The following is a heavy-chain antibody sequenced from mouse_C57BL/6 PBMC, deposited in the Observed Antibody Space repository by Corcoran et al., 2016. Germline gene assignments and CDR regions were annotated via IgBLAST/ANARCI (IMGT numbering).Heavy chain of an antibody. V-gene: IGHV1-18*01. Sequence: EVQLPQSGPELVKPRASVKIPCKASGYTFTDDNIDGVKKRHEKSLEWIGDINPNNGGTIYNQKFKGKATWTVDKSSSTAYRELRRLTSEDTAVYYGARSGCMDYSMDYWGQGTSVTVSS. J-gene: IGHJ4*01. D-gene: IGHD2-10*02. CDR1: GYTFTDDN. CDR3: ARSGCMDYSMDY. CDR2: INPNNGGT.